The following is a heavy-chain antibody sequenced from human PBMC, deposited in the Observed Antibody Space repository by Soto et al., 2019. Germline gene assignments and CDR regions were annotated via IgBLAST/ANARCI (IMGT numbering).Heavy chain of an antibody. V-gene: IGHV3-13*05. J-gene: IGHJ6*01. CDR2: ISAAGDP. D-gene: IGHD2-21*02. CDR1: GFTFRNYD. CDR3: ARTARDFYGLGV. Sequence: EVQLVESGGGLVQPGGSLRLSCEASGFTFRNYDMHWVRQGTGKGLEWVSGISAAGDPDYADSVEGRFTISRENAQNSFFLQMTSLTVGDTVVYYCARTARDFYGLGVWGQGTTVSVSS.